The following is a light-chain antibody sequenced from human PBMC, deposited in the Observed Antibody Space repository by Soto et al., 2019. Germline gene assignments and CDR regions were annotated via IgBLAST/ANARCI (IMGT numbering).Light chain of an antibody. CDR1: QTISTF. CDR3: QQTYSTFVS. Sequence: DIQITQSPSSLSASLGDRVTITCRSSQTISTFLHLFQQKPGKAPNLLIYDASSLQSGVPSRLSGSGSGTGFTLTISSLQPEDFGTYYCQQTYSTFVSFGGGTKVDIK. V-gene: IGKV1-39*01. J-gene: IGKJ4*01. CDR2: DAS.